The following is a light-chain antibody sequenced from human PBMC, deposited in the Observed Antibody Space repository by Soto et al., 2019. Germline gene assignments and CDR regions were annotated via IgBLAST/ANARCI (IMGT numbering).Light chain of an antibody. CDR2: DAS. Sequence: EIQRTQSPSTLSASVGDRVTITCRASQSISSWLAWYQQKPGKAPKLLIYDASTLERGVPSRFSGTGSGTEFTLTIDRLQPDDFATYYCQQYHTSSITFGQGTRLEIK. J-gene: IGKJ5*01. CDR3: QQYHTSSIT. V-gene: IGKV1-5*01. CDR1: QSISSW.